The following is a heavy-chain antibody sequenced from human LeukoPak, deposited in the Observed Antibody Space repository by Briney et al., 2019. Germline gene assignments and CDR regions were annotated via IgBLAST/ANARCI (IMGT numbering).Heavy chain of an antibody. V-gene: IGHV3-30*02. D-gene: IGHD3-22*01. CDR2: IRCDGSNK. Sequence: GGSLRLSCAASGFTFSSYGMHWVRQAPGKGLEWVAFIRCDGSNKYYADSVKGRFTISRDNSKNTLYLQMNSLRAEDTAVYYCVYYDSSGYTAFDIWGQGTMVTVSS. CDR1: GFTFSSYG. J-gene: IGHJ3*02. CDR3: VYYDSSGYTAFDI.